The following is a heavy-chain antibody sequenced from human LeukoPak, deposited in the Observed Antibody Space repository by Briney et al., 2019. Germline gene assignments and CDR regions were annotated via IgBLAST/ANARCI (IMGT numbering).Heavy chain of an antibody. V-gene: IGHV4-4*02. CDR2: IYHRGST. CDR1: GGSISSSNW. D-gene: IGHD3-9*01. Sequence: SGTLSLTCAVSGGSISSSNWWSGGRPPPGKGVEGIGEIYHRGSTNYNPSLKRRVTISGDKSTNQSSLKLSSVTAADTAVYYCARDYVRYFDWLPPPYYYYYGMDVWGNGTTVTVSS. CDR3: ARDYVRYFDWLPPPYYYYYGMDV. J-gene: IGHJ6*04.